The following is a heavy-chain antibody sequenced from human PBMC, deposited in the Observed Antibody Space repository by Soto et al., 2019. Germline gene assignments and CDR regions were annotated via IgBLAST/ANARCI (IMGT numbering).Heavy chain of an antibody. J-gene: IGHJ6*02. CDR2: ITGRGGST. Sequence: PGGSLRLSCAASGFTFNNYAMNWVRQAPGKGLEWVSAITGRGGSTFYADSVKGRFTISRDNSKNTLYLQMNTMRVDDTAVYYCAKELYTSSSEWRYRYGMDVWGQGTTVTVSS. D-gene: IGHD6-6*01. CDR1: GFTFNNYA. V-gene: IGHV3-23*01. CDR3: AKELYTSSSEWRYRYGMDV.